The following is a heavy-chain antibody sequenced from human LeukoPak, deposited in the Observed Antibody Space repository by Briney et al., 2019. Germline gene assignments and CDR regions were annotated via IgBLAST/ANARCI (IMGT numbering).Heavy chain of an antibody. V-gene: IGHV1-2*02. CDR2: INPNSGGT. D-gene: IGHD3-10*01. CDR1: GYTFTGYY. J-gene: IGHJ4*02. Sequence: ASVKVSCKASGYTFTGYYMHWVRQAPGQGLEWMGWINPNSGGTNYAQKFQGRVTMTRDTSIRTAYMELSRLRSDDTAVYYCARGLLWFGEPIHFDYWGQGTLVTVSP. CDR3: ARGLLWFGEPIHFDY.